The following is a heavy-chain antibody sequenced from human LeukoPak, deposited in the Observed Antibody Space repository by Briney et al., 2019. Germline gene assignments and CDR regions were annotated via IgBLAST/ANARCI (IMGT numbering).Heavy chain of an antibody. CDR3: ARADLIRWLAHFDY. D-gene: IGHD4-23*01. Sequence: ASVKVSCKASGYTFTSYGISWVRQAPGQGLEWMGIINPSGGSTSYAQKFQGRVTMTRDTSTSTVYMELSSLRSEDTAVYYCARADLIRWLAHFDYWGQGTLVTVSS. V-gene: IGHV1-46*03. J-gene: IGHJ4*02. CDR1: GYTFTSYG. CDR2: INPSGGST.